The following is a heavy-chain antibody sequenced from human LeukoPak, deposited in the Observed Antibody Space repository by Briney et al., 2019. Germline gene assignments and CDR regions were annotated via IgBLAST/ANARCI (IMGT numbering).Heavy chain of an antibody. CDR2: INPNSGGT. J-gene: IGHJ6*02. D-gene: IGHD4-17*01. CDR1: GYTFTGYY. V-gene: IGHV1-2*02. Sequence: ASVKVSCKASGYTFTGYYMHWVRQAPGQGLEWMGWINPNSGGTNYAQKFQGRVTMTRDTSISTAYMELSRLRSHDTAVYYCASNYGDYYYYYGMDVWGQGTTVTVSS. CDR3: ASNYGDYYYYYGMDV.